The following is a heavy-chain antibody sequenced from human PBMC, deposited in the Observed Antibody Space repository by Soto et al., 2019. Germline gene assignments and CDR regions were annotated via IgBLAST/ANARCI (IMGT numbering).Heavy chain of an antibody. J-gene: IGHJ3*02. CDR3: AIHHSGDLDAFDI. D-gene: IGHD4-17*01. CDR2: ISSSGSTI. V-gene: IGHV3-11*01. Sequence: GSLRLSYAASGCKCGDYCVSWIRQATGKGLEWVSYISSSGSTIYYADSVKGRFTISRDNAKNSLYLQMNSLRAEDTAVYYWAIHHSGDLDAFDIWGQGTMVTVSS. CDR1: GCKCGDYC.